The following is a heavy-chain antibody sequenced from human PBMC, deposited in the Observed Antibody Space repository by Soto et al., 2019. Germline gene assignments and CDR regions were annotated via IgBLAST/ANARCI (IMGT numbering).Heavy chain of an antibody. Sequence: SETLSLTCTVSGGSISSYYWSWIRQPPGKGLEWIGYIYYSGSTNYNPSLKSRVTISVDTSKNQFSLKLSSVTAADTAVYYCARSMVYATHYFDYWGQGTLVTSPQ. CDR2: IYYSGST. V-gene: IGHV4-59*08. CDR1: GGSISSYY. D-gene: IGHD2-8*01. J-gene: IGHJ4*02. CDR3: ARSMVYATHYFDY.